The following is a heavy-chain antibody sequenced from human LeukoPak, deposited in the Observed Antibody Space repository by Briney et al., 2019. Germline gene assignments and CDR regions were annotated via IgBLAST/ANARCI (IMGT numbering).Heavy chain of an antibody. CDR1: GGTFTNLA. CDR3: ARAPPRLDGYILYY. V-gene: IGHV1-69*04. Sequence: SVKASCKASGGTFTNLAINWVRQAPGQGLEWMGRIIPTTGLASYAQKFQGRVTITADKSTSTAYMELSSLRSEDTAVYYCARAPPRLDGYILYYWGQGTLVTVSS. D-gene: IGHD5-24*01. CDR2: IIPTTGLA. J-gene: IGHJ4*02.